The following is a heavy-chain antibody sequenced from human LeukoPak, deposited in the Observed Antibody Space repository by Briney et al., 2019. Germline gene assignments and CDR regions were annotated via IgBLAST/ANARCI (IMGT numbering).Heavy chain of an antibody. CDR2: IQYDGNNK. CDR1: GFTFSNFG. Sequence: GGSLRLSCAASGFTFSNFGMHWVRQAPGKWLDWVAFIQYDGNNKYYSDSVNGRFTISRDNSKNTLYLQMNSMRAEDKAVYYCAKDSKRWKTYYYEAGSYYFDYWGQGTRVNVSS. J-gene: IGHJ4*02. V-gene: IGHV3-30*02. CDR3: AKDSKRWKTYYYEAGSYYFDY. D-gene: IGHD3-10*01.